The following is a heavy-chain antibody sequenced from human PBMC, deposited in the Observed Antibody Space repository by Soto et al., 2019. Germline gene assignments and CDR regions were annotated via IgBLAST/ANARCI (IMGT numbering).Heavy chain of an antibody. J-gene: IGHJ6*02. V-gene: IGHV3-23*01. CDR2: ITPSGDNT. Sequence: GGSLRLSCAASGFAFSTHAMNWVRQAPGKGLAWVSSITPSGDNTYYADSVKGRFTISRDNSKNTLSLQMNSLRVEDSAVYYCARSGVVPANWGMDVWGQGTTVTVSS. CDR3: ARSGVVPANWGMDV. D-gene: IGHD2-2*01. CDR1: GFAFSTHA.